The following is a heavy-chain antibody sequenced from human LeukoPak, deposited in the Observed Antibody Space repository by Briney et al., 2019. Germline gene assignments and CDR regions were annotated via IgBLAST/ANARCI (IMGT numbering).Heavy chain of an antibody. CDR1: GFTFSSYA. CDR2: ISGSGGST. V-gene: IGHV3-23*01. J-gene: IGHJ4*02. CDR3: AKDTYTHSGTYYLYYFDY. Sequence: PGGSLRLSCAASGFTFSSYAMTWVRQAPGKGLEWASGISGSGGSTHYADSVKGRFTISRDNSKNTLYLQMNSLRAEDTAVYYCAKDTYTHSGTYYLYYFDYWGQGTLVTVSS. D-gene: IGHD1-26*01.